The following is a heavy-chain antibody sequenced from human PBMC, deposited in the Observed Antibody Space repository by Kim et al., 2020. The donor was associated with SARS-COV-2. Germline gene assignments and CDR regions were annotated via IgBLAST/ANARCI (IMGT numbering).Heavy chain of an antibody. Sequence: GGSLRLSCAASGFTFRSYAMAWVRQAPGKGLEWVATVYPDGSATHYADSVKGRFTISRDMSKNTLSLQMDSLRAEDTAVYYCATDVSGSICGGDSYYDGAFDYWGQGTLVIVSS. CDR1: GFTFRSYA. CDR3: ATDVSGSICGGDSYYDGAFDY. CDR2: VYPDGSAT. D-gene: IGHD2-21*01. J-gene: IGHJ5*01. V-gene: IGHV3-23*01.